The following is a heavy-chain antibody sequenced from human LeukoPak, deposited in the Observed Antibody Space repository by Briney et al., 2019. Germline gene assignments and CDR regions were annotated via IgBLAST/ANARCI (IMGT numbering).Heavy chain of an antibody. CDR2: ISSSSSYI. D-gene: IGHD5-18*01. Sequence: GGSLRLSCAASGFTFSSYSMNWVRQAPGKGLEWVSSISSSSSYIYYADSVKGRFTISRDNAKNSLYLQMNSLRAEDTAVYYCARDRYSYGDFDYWGQGTLVTVPS. CDR3: ARDRYSYGDFDY. V-gene: IGHV3-21*01. CDR1: GFTFSSYS. J-gene: IGHJ4*02.